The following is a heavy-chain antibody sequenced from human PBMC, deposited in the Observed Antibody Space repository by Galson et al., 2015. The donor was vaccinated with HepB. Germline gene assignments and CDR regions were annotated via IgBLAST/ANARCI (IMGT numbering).Heavy chain of an antibody. V-gene: IGHV5-51*01. Sequence: QSGAEGKKPGESLKISCKVSGDSFSNYWIGWVRQMPGKGLEWMGLIYLDDSDTRYSPSFQGQVTISADKSISTAYLQWSSLRASDTATYYCAKEAGPWGQGTLVTVSS. CDR3: AKEAGP. CDR1: GDSFSNYW. CDR2: IYLDDSDT. J-gene: IGHJ5*02.